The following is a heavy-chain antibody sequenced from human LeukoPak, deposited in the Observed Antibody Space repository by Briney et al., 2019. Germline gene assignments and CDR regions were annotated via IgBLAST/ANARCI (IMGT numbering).Heavy chain of an antibody. CDR3: ARNPPEYYSSDY. CDR1: GYTFPSYG. J-gene: IGHJ4*02. V-gene: IGHV1-18*01. D-gene: IGHD3-16*01. Sequence: ASVKVSCKASGYTFPSYGISWVRQAPGQGLEWMGWISAYNGNTNYAQKLQGRVTMTTDTSTSTAYMELRSLRSDDTAVYYCARNPPEYYSSDYWGQGTLVTVSS. CDR2: ISAYNGNT.